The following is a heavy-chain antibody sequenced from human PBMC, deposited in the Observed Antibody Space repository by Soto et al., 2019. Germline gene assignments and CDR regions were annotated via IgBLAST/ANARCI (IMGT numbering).Heavy chain of an antibody. CDR3: AKPPKTYYDFWSGPDS. D-gene: IGHD3-3*01. V-gene: IGHV3-30*18. Sequence: GGSLRLSCAASGFSFSNYGMYWVRQAPGKGLEWVSVISYDGGSKFYAESVKGRFTISRDNSKNTLYLQMNSLTAEDSAVYYCAKPPKTYYDFWSGPDSWGQGTLVTVSS. CDR2: ISYDGGSK. CDR1: GFSFSNYG. J-gene: IGHJ4*02.